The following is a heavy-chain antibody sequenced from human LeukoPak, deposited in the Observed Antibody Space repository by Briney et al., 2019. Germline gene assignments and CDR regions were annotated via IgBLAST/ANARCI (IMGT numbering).Heavy chain of an antibody. Sequence: GGSLRLSCAASGFIFNNAWMSWVRQAPGMGLEWVGRIKSKTDGGTTDYAASVKVRFTISRDDSKNTLYLQMNSLKTEDTAVYYCTTEGIVGTTGPLDYWGQGTLVTVSS. J-gene: IGHJ4*02. CDR1: GFIFNNAW. CDR3: TTEGIVGTTGPLDY. V-gene: IGHV3-15*01. D-gene: IGHD1-26*01. CDR2: IKSKTDGGTT.